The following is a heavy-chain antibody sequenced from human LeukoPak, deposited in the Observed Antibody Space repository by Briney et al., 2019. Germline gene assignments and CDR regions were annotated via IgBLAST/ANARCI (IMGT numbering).Heavy chain of an antibody. D-gene: IGHD3-9*01. CDR2: ITSGGTYT. J-gene: IGHJ4*02. CDR1: GFTFSTYN. V-gene: IGHV3-21*06. CDR3: ARGHYDILTASYKWTPDY. Sequence: PGGSLRLSCAASGFTFSTYNMNWVRQAPGKGLEWVSSITSGGTYTYYADSVKGRFTTSRDNAKNSLSLQLSSLRAEDTAVYYCARGHYDILTASYKWTPDYWGQGIVVTVSS.